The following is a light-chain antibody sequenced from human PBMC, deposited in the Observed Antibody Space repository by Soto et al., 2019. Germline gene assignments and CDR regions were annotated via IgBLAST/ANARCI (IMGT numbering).Light chain of an antibody. Sequence: QSALTQPRSVSGSPGQSLTISCTGTNSDVDDYRYVSWYQQFPGKAPKLVIYGVNQRPSGVPNRFSASKSGTSAALAISGLQSEDEADYYCATWDDRLNGRVFGGGTKLTVL. J-gene: IGLJ2*01. V-gene: IGLV2-11*01. CDR1: NSDVDDYRY. CDR3: ATWDDRLNGRV. CDR2: GVN.